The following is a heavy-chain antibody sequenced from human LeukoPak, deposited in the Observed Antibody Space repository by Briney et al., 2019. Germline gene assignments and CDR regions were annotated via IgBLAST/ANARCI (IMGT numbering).Heavy chain of an antibody. CDR2: ISGSGGST. V-gene: IGHV3-23*01. Sequence: GGSLRLSCAASGFTFSSYAMSWVRQAPGKGLGWVSAISGSGGSTYYADSVKGRFTISRDNSKNTLYLQMNSLRAEDTAVYYCAKGNYCSGGSCYPYYFDYWGQGTLVTVSS. CDR3: AKGNYCSGGSCYPYYFDY. D-gene: IGHD2-15*01. J-gene: IGHJ4*02. CDR1: GFTFSSYA.